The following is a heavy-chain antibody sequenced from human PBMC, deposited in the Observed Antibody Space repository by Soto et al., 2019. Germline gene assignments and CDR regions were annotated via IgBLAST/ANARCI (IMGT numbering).Heavy chain of an antibody. Sequence: SVTLSLTCTVAGGTLSSSNWWSWVRQPPGKGLEWIGEIYHSGSTNYNPSLKSRVTISVDKSKNQFSLKLSSVTAADTAVYYCARAEGYYFDYWGQGTLVTVSS. J-gene: IGHJ4*02. CDR2: IYHSGST. CDR3: ARAEGYYFDY. CDR1: GGTLSSSNW. V-gene: IGHV4-4*02.